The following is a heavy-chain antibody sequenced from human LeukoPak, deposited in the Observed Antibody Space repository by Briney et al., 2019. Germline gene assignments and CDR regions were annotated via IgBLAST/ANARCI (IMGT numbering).Heavy chain of an antibody. CDR1: GFTFSSYA. CDR3: AGGPELGVAVPAAISYYYYYMDV. D-gene: IGHD2-2*02. J-gene: IGHJ6*03. V-gene: IGHV3-23*01. Sequence: GGSLSLSCAASGFTFSSYAMSWVRQAPGKGMEWVSAISGSGGSTYYADSVKGRFTISRDNSKNTLYLQMNSLRAEDTAVYYCAGGPELGVAVPAAISYYYYYMDVWGKGTTVTVSS. CDR2: ISGSGGST.